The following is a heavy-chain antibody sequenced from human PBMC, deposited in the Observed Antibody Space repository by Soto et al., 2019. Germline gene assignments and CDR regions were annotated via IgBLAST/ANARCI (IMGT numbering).Heavy chain of an antibody. D-gene: IGHD3-16*01. CDR3: ARAGPEIRGEDAFDI. J-gene: IGHJ3*02. CDR2: IYHSGST. CDR1: GGSISSSNW. V-gene: IGHV4-4*02. Sequence: QVQLQEAGPGLVKPSGTLSLTCAVSGGSISSSNWWSWVRQPPGKGLEWIGEIYHSGSTNYNPSLKSRVTISVDKSKNQFSLKLSSVTAADTAVYYCARAGPEIRGEDAFDIWGQGTMVTVSS.